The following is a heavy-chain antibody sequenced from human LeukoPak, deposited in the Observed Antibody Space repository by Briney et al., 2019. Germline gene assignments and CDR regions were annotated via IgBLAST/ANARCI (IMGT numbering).Heavy chain of an antibody. D-gene: IGHD3-22*01. J-gene: IGHJ4*02. CDR2: ISSSSSTI. Sequence: GGSLRLSCAASGFTFSSYSMNWVRQAPGKGLEWVSYISSSSSTIYYADSVKGRFTISRDNSKNTLYLQMNSLRAEDTAVYYCAKDLVVITPYYFDYWGQGTLVTVSS. CDR3: AKDLVVITPYYFDY. V-gene: IGHV3-48*01. CDR1: GFTFSSYS.